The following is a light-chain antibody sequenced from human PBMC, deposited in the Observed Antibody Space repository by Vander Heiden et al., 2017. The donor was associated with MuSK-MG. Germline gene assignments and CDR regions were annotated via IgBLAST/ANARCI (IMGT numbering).Light chain of an antibody. J-gene: IGKJ1*01. CDR1: QSVSSN. V-gene: IGKV3-15*01. Sequence: EIVMTQSPATLSVSPGERATLSCRASQSVSSNLAWYQQKPGLAPRLLIYAASTRDTGIPARFSGRGSGTEFTLSISSLQSEDVAVYYCQQDNNWPPWTFGQGTKVEIK. CDR2: AAS. CDR3: QQDNNWPPWT.